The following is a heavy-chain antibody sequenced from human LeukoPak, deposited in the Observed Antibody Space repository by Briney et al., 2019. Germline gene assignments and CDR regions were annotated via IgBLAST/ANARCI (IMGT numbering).Heavy chain of an antibody. CDR1: GFTFSDYY. V-gene: IGHV3-11*04. J-gene: IGHJ4*02. D-gene: IGHD3-22*01. CDR3: ARAEQRYYYDTSGLRLPDY. Sequence: GGSLRLSCAASGFTFSDYYMSWIRQTPGKGLEWISYISGSAKTIFYADSVKGRFVISRDNAKNSLYLQLNSLRAEDTAVYYCARAEQRYYYDTSGLRLPDYWGQGTLVTVSS. CDR2: ISGSAKTI.